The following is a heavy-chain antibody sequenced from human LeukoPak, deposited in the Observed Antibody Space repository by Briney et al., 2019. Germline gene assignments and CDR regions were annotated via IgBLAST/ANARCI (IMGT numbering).Heavy chain of an antibody. CDR1: GYIFSTYW. CDR3: ARHDTEYYYDSSGAGDY. V-gene: IGHV5-51*01. J-gene: IGHJ4*02. D-gene: IGHD3-22*01. Sequence: GESLKISCKGSGYIFSTYWIAWVRQMPGKGLEWMGIVYPGDSNTRYSPSFQGQVTISVDKSISTAYLQWSSLKASDTAMYYCARHDTEYYYDSSGAGDYWGQGTLVTVSS. CDR2: VYPGDSNT.